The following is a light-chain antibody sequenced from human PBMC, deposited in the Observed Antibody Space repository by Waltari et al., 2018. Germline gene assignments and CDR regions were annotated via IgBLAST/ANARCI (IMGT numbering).Light chain of an antibody. CDR3: QQYNNWPPYPWT. CDR2: GAS. CDR1: QSVSSN. V-gene: IGKV3-15*01. Sequence: EIVMTQSPATLSVSPGERATLSCRASQSVSSNLAWYQQKPGQAPRLLIYGASTRATGIPARFSGSGSVTEFTLTISSLQSEDFAVYYCQQYNNWPPYPWTFGQGTKVEIK. J-gene: IGKJ1*01.